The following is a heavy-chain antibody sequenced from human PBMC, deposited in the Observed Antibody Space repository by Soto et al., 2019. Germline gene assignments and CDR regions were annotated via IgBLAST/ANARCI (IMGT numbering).Heavy chain of an antibody. Sequence: EVQLLESGGGLAQPGGSLRLSCAASGFTFSSYAMSWVRQAPGKGLEWVSAISGSGGSTYYADSVKGRFTISRDNSKNTLYLQMNSLRAEDTAVYYCAKDPVHRTYYDILTGYYFDYWGQGTLVTVSS. J-gene: IGHJ4*02. CDR3: AKDPVHRTYYDILTGYYFDY. CDR1: GFTFSSYA. D-gene: IGHD3-9*01. CDR2: ISGSGGST. V-gene: IGHV3-23*01.